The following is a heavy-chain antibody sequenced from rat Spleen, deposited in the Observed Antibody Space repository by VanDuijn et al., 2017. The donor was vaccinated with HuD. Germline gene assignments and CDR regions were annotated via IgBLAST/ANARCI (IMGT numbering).Heavy chain of an antibody. CDR2: IWNTGGT. CDR3: ARDPHTDY. J-gene: IGHJ2*01. D-gene: IGHD1-7*01. CDR1: GFSLTSYN. V-gene: IGHV2-41*01. Sequence: QVQLKESGPGLVQPSQTLSLTCTVAGFSLTSYNVHWVRQPPGKGLEWMGVIWNTGGTRYNSALKSRLSISKDTSKSQVFLKMNSLQTEDTATYYCARDPHTDYWGQGVMVTVSS.